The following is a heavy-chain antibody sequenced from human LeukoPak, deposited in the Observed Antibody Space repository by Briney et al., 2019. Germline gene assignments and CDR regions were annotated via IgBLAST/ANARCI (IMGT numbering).Heavy chain of an antibody. D-gene: IGHD5-18*01. CDR1: GYSFTTSW. CDR2: IYPGDSHT. CDR3: ARLASGPSYGTTYFDN. Sequence: GESLTTSCLGSGYSFTTSWIAWVRQMPGKGLEWMGIIYPGDSHTRYSPSFQGQVTISVDKSVTTAYLQWRSLKASDTAMFYCARLASGPSYGTTYFDNWGQGTLVTVCS. J-gene: IGHJ4*02. V-gene: IGHV5-51*01.